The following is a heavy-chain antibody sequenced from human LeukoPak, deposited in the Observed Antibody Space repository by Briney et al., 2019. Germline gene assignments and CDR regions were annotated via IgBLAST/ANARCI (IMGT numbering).Heavy chain of an antibody. CDR1: GFAFRSYG. V-gene: IGHV3-30*18. J-gene: IGHJ4*02. CDR3: AKAEGYDILTGLDY. Sequence: GGSLRLSCAASGFAFRSYGMHWVRQAPGKGLEWVAVISYDGSNEYYADSVKGRFTISRDNSKNTLYLQMNSLRAEDTAVYYCAKAEGYDILTGLDYWGQGTLVTVSS. CDR2: ISYDGSNE. D-gene: IGHD3-9*01.